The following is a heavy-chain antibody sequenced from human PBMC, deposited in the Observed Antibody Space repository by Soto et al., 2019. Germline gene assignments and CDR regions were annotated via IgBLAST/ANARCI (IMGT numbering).Heavy chain of an antibody. CDR2: INAGNGNT. CDR3: AAETPYSTPLHVHYYYPVLDV. CDR1: GYTFTSYA. J-gene: IGHJ6*04. V-gene: IGHV1-3*01. Sequence: ASVKVSCKASGYTFTSYAMHWVRQAPGQRLEWMGWINAGNGNTKYSQKFQGRVTITRDTSASTAYMELSSLRSEDTAVYYCAAETPYSTPLHVHYYYPVLDVWGKGTTVTGS. D-gene: IGHD4-4*01.